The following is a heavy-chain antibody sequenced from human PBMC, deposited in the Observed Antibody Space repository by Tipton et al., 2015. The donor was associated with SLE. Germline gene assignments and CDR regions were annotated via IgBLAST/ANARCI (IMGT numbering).Heavy chain of an antibody. CDR2: ISYGNT. D-gene: IGHD4-17*01. J-gene: IGHJ4*02. CDR3: ARSTTTMNLPRFDF. Sequence: LRLSCAVYGGSFSDYYWSWIRQPPGKGLEWLGYISYGNTKYNPSLRSRLTISVDTSKNQFSLRLSSVTAADTAVYFCARSTTTMNLPRFDFWGLGTLVTVSS. CDR1: GGSFSDYY. V-gene: IGHV4-59*01.